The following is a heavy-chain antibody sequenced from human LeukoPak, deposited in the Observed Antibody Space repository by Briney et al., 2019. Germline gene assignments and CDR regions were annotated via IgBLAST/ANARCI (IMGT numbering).Heavy chain of an antibody. J-gene: IGHJ5*02. V-gene: IGHV4-4*07. CDR1: GGSISSYY. Sequence: SETLSLTCTVSGGSISSYYWSWIRQPAGKGLEWIGRIYTSGSTNYNPSLKSRVTMSVDTSKNQFSLKLSSVTAADTAVYYCARGSPDYTIFGVGWFDPWGQGTLVTVSS. CDR2: IYTSGST. CDR3: ARGSPDYTIFGVGWFDP. D-gene: IGHD3-3*01.